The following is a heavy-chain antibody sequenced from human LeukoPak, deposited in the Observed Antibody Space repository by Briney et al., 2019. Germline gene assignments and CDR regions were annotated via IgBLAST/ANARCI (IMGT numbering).Heavy chain of an antibody. CDR1: GGSFSGYY. D-gene: IGHD3-3*01. J-gene: IGHJ6*03. Sequence: SETLSLTCAVYGGSFSGYYWSWIRQPPGKGLEWIGEINHSGSTNYNPSLKSRVTISVDTSKNQFSLKLSSVTAADTAVYYCARTLRNAYYDFWSGPDYYYYMDGWGKGTTVTVSS. CDR3: ARTLRNAYYDFWSGPDYYYYMDG. CDR2: INHSGST. V-gene: IGHV4-34*01.